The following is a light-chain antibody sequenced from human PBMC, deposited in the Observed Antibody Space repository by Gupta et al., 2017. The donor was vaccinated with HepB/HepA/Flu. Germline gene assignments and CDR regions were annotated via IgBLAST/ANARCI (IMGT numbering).Light chain of an antibody. CDR3: AAWDASMSGYV. CDR2: INN. J-gene: IGLJ1*01. CDR1: SSNIGANY. V-gene: IGLV1-47*02. Sequence: QSVLTQPHSASGTPGQRVTISCSGSSSNIGANYVFWYQQLPGRAPKLLIYINNQRPSGVPDRYSGSKSGTSASLAFSGLRVEDEADYYCAAWDASMSGYVFGTGTKVIVL.